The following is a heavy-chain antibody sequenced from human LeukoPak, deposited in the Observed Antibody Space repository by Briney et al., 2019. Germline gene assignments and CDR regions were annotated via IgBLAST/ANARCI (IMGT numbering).Heavy chain of an antibody. CDR2: ISYDGSNK. J-gene: IGHJ5*02. Sequence: GGSLRLSCAASGFTFNNYAMHWVRQAPGKGLEWVAVISYDGSNKFYADSVKGRFTISRDNSKNTVYLQMSSLRAEDTAVYYCAKDFLTYGGGPNWFDPWGQGTLVTVSS. V-gene: IGHV3-30*04. CDR1: GFTFNNYA. CDR3: AKDFLTYGGGPNWFDP. D-gene: IGHD2/OR15-2a*01.